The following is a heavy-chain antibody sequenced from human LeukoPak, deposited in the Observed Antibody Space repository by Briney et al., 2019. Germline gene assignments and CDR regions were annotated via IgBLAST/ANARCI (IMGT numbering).Heavy chain of an antibody. CDR3: AREDYYDSSGYDY. D-gene: IGHD3-22*01. Sequence: GGSLRLSCAASGFTFSSYSMNWVRQAPGKGLEWVSSISSRSSYIYHADSVKGRFTISRDNAKNSLYLQMNSLRAEDTAVYYCAREDYYDSSGYDYWGQGTLVTVSS. V-gene: IGHV3-21*06. CDR2: ISSRSSYI. J-gene: IGHJ4*02. CDR1: GFTFSSYS.